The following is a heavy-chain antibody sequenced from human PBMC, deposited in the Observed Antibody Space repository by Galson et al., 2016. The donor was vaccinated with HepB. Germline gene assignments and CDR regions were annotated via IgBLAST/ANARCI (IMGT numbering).Heavy chain of an antibody. CDR3: AKGSGYP. CDR2: VIYNGKT. Sequence: SETLSLTCTVSAGSVTNRNYYWSWIRQSPGKGLEWIGYVIYNGKTIYHPSLGSRVTISADTSKNQFSLNLKSVTAADTAVYYCAKGSGYPWGRGRMVTVSS. J-gene: IGHJ2*01. D-gene: IGHD3-22*01. CDR1: AGSVTNRNYY. V-gene: IGHV4-61*01.